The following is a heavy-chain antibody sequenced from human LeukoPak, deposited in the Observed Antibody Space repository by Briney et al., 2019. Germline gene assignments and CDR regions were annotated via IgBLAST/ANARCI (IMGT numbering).Heavy chain of an antibody. D-gene: IGHD6-13*01. CDR1: GFTFSSYA. CDR3: AREAAAPGDY. Sequence: GGSLRLSCAAPGFTFSSYAMHWVRQAPGKGLEWVAVISYDGSNKYYADSVKGRFTISRDNSKNTLYLQMNSLRAEDTAVYYCAREAAAPGDYWGQGTLVTVSS. CDR2: ISYDGSNK. V-gene: IGHV3-30-3*01. J-gene: IGHJ4*02.